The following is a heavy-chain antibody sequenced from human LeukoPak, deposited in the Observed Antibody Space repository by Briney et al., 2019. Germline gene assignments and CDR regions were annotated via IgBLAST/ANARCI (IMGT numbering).Heavy chain of an antibody. D-gene: IGHD6-13*01. CDR1: GFTFSSYA. J-gene: IGHJ6*02. CDR3: ARDLYSTLLAYYYGMDV. CDR2: IWYDGSNK. V-gene: IGHV3-33*08. Sequence: PGRSLRLSCAASGFTFSSYAVHWVRQAPGKGLEWVAVIWYDGSNKYYADSVKGRFTISRDNSKNTLYLQMNSLRAEDTAVYYCARDLYSTLLAYYYGMDVWGQGTTVTVSS.